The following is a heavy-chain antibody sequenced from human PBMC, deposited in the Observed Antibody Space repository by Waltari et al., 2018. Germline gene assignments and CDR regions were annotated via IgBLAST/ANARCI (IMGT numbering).Heavy chain of an antibody. CDR3: ARTGGPTHDY. V-gene: IGHV3-48*04. D-gene: IGHD2-8*02. CDR2: IRSSSSTI. CDR1: GFTFSSYS. Sequence: EVQLVESGGGLVQPGGSLRLSCAASGFTFSSYSMNWVRQAPGKGLEWVSYIRSSSSTIYYADSVKGRFTISRDNAKNSLYLQMNSLRAEDTAVYYCARTGGPTHDYWGQGTLVTVSS. J-gene: IGHJ4*02.